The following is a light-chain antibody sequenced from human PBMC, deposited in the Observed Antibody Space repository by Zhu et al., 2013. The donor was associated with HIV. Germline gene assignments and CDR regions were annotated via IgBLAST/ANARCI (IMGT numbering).Light chain of an antibody. V-gene: IGLV1-47*01. J-gene: IGLJ3*02. Sequence: QSVLTQPPSASGTPGQRVTISCSGSSSNIGRSYVHWYQQLPGTAPKLLISANNQRPSGVPDRFSASKSGTSASLAISGLRSEDEADYYCASWDSSLSTGVFGGGTKLTVL. CDR2: ANN. CDR1: SSNIGRSY. CDR3: ASWDSSLSTGV.